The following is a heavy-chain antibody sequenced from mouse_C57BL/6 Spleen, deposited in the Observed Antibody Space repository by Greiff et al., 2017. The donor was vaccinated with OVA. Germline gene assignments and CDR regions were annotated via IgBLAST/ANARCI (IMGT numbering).Heavy chain of an antibody. Sequence: QVQLKESGPELVKPGASVKISCKASGYSFTSYYIHWVKQRPGQGLEWIGWIYPGSGNTKYNEKFKGKATLTADTSSSTAYMQLSSLTSEDSAVYYCARVGDYDEGFAYWGQGTLVTVSA. J-gene: IGHJ3*01. CDR1: GYSFTSYY. D-gene: IGHD2-4*01. CDR2: IYPGSGNT. V-gene: IGHV1-66*01. CDR3: ARVGDYDEGFAY.